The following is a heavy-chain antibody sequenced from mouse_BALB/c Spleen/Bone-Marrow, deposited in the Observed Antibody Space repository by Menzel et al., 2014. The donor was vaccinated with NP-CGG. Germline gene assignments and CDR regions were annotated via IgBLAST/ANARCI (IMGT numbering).Heavy chain of an antibody. CDR1: GYTFTDYA. CDR3: ARSYYGNYYAMDY. D-gene: IGHD2-10*01. CDR2: ISTYSGNT. Sequence: QVQLQQPGPEPVRPGVSVKISCKGSGYTFTDYAMHWVKQSHAKSLEWIGVISTYSGNTNYNQKFKGKATMTVDKSSSTAYMELARLTSEDSAIYYCARSYYGNYYAMDYWGQGTSVTVSS. J-gene: IGHJ4*01. V-gene: IGHV1-67*01.